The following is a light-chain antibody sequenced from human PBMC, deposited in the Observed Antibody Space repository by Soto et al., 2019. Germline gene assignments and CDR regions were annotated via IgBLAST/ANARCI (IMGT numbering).Light chain of an antibody. Sequence: QSALTQPASVSVSPGQSITISCTGTSSDVGGHDYVSWYQQHPGKAPKLIIYEVRNRPSGVSNRFSGSKSGNTASLTISGLQAEDEADYYCSSYSSTTLVFGTGTKVTVL. CDR2: EVR. J-gene: IGLJ1*01. CDR1: SSDVGGHDY. CDR3: SSYSSTTLV. V-gene: IGLV2-14*01.